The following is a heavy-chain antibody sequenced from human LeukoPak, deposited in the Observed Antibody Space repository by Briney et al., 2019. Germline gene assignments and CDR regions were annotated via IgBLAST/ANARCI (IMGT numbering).Heavy chain of an antibody. D-gene: IGHD6-19*01. Sequence: GGSLRLSCAASGFTFSSYWMSWVRQAPGKGLEWVANIEQDGSEKNYVDSVKGRFTISRDNAENALYLQMNTLKPEDTAVYYCAGGRRWLIDDWGQGTLVTVSS. J-gene: IGHJ4*02. CDR3: AGGRRWLIDD. CDR1: GFTFSSYW. V-gene: IGHV3-7*04. CDR2: IEQDGSEK.